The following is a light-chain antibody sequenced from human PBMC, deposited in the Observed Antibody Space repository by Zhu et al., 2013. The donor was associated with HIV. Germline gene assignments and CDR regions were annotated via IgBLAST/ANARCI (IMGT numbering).Light chain of an antibody. Sequence: DIQMTQSPSTLSASVGDTVTITCRASQSVSAWLAWYQQKPGKAPKLLIYKASDLQSGVPPRFSGRGSGTEFTLTIHSLQPDDFATYYCQQYNSWWTFGQG. CDR3: QQYNSWWT. J-gene: IGKJ1*01. CDR1: QSVSAW. V-gene: IGKV1-5*03. CDR2: KAS.